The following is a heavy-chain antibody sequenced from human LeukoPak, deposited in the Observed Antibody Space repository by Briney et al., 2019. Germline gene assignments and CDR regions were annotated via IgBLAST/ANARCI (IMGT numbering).Heavy chain of an antibody. D-gene: IGHD1-26*01. Sequence: SETLSLTCTVSGGSISSSSYYWGWIRQPPGKGLEWIGSIYYSGSTYYNPSLKSRVTISVDTSKNQFSLKLSSVTAADTAVYYCARWAIVGATPDYWGQGTLVTVSS. CDR1: GGSISSSSYY. J-gene: IGHJ4*02. CDR2: IYYSGST. CDR3: ARWAIVGATPDY. V-gene: IGHV4-39*07.